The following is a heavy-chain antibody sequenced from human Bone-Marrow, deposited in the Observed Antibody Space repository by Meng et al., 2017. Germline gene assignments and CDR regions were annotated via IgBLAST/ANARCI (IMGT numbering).Heavy chain of an antibody. CDR3: AKDIPLTYPSTDFQH. D-gene: IGHD2-15*01. J-gene: IGHJ1*01. Sequence: GGSLRLSCAVSGVSFSDSDIHWVRQASGKGLEWVGRIGTKRKSYAAAYAASVRGRFSISRDDSKNTAYLQMNSLRAEDTAVYYCAKDIPLTYPSTDFQHWGQGNLVTGSS. V-gene: IGHV3-73*01. CDR2: IGTKRKSYAA. CDR1: GVSFSDSD.